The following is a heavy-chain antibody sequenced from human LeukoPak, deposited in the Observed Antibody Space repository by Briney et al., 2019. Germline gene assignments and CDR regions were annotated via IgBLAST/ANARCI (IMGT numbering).Heavy chain of an antibody. Sequence: ASVKVSCKASGYTFTDYYIHWVRQAPGQGLEWMGWINPKSGGTTYAQKFQGRVTVTTDTSISTAYMDLTGLKSDDTAVYYCARGGGSSGYPDYRGQGTLVTVSS. D-gene: IGHD3-22*01. V-gene: IGHV1-2*02. J-gene: IGHJ4*02. CDR1: GYTFTDYY. CDR2: INPKSGGT. CDR3: ARGGGSSGYPDY.